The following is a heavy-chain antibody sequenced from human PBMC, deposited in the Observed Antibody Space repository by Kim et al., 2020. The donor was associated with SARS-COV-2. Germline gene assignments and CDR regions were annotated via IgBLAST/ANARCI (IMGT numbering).Heavy chain of an antibody. CDR1: GFTVNNFA. CDR3: AKAEPLCRGWYVFED. CDR2: DPGGGGRT. Sequence: GGSLRLSCGASGFTVNNFAMSWVRQAPGKGLEWVSTDPGGGGRTFYADSVKGRFTISRDNSKNTVFLQMNSVRAEDTAVYYCAKAEPLCRGWYVFEDWGQGTPVTVSS. D-gene: IGHD6-19*01. V-gene: IGHV3-23*01. J-gene: IGHJ4*02.